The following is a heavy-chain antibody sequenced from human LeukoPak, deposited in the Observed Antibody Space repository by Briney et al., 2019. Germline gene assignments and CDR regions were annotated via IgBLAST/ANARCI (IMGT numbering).Heavy chain of an antibody. V-gene: IGHV3-23*01. J-gene: IGHJ6*03. Sequence: GGSLRLSCAASGFSFSSYAMSWVRQAPGKGLEWVSAISGSGGSTYYADSVKGRFTFSRDNSKNTLFLQMNSLRAEDTAVYYCAKGIRICEYFMDVWGKGTTVTVSS. CDR2: ISGSGGST. CDR3: AKGIRICEYFMDV. D-gene: IGHD2/OR15-2a*01. CDR1: GFSFSSYA.